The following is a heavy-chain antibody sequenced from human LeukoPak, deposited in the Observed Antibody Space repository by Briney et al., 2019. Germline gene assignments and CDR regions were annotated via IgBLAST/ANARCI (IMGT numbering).Heavy chain of an antibody. D-gene: IGHD1-26*01. CDR1: EYTFTGYY. J-gene: IGHJ4*02. Sequence: GASVKVSCKVSEYTFTGYYMHWVRQAPGQGLEWMGWINPNSGGTNYAQKFQGRVTMTRDTSISTAYMELTRLTSDDTAVYYCAREGYAGSCFDYWGQGTLVTVSS. CDR2: INPNSGGT. CDR3: AREGYAGSCFDY. V-gene: IGHV1-2*02.